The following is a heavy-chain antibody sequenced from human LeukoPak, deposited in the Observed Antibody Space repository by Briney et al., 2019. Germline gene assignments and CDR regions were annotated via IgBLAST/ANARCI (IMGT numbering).Heavy chain of an antibody. J-gene: IGHJ6*03. CDR2: MNPNSGNT. Sequence: GASVTVSCKASGYTFTSYDINWVRQATGQGLEWMGWMNPNSGNTGYAQKFQGRVTITRNTSISTAYMELSSLRSEDTAVYYCATESVVPAATVDYYYYMDVWGKGTTVTVSS. CDR3: ATESVVPAATVDYYYYMDV. D-gene: IGHD2-2*01. CDR1: GYTFTSYD. V-gene: IGHV1-8*03.